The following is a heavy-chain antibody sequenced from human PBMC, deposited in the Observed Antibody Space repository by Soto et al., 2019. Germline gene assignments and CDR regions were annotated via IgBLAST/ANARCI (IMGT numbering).Heavy chain of an antibody. J-gene: IGHJ6*02. CDR2: IIPIFGKA. Sequence: GASVKVSCKASGGTFSSYAISWVRQAPGQRLEWMGEIIPIFGKANYAQKFQGRVTITADESTSTAYMELSSLRSEDTAVYYCASGWYASIAVAGTGLDYYYYGMDVWGQGTTVTVSS. V-gene: IGHV1-69*13. D-gene: IGHD6-19*01. CDR1: GGTFSSYA. CDR3: ASGWYASIAVAGTGLDYYYYGMDV.